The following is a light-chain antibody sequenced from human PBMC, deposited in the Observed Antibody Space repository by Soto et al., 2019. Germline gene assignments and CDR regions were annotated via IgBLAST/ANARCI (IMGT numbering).Light chain of an antibody. CDR2: ENN. CDR3: GTWDNSLDAVV. J-gene: IGLJ2*01. V-gene: IGLV1-51*02. Sequence: QSVLTQPPSVSGAPGQTVTISCSGSGSNIGNNYVSWYQQLPGTAPKLLIYENNKRPSGIPDRFSGSKSGTSATLGITGLQTGDEADYHCGTWDNSLDAVVFGGGTKLTVL. CDR1: GSNIGNNY.